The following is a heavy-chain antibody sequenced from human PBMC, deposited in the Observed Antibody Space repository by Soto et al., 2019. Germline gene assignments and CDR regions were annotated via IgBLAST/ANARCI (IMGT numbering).Heavy chain of an antibody. CDR1: GFSLSTTGVG. J-gene: IGHJ6*03. Sequence: SGPTLVNPTQTLTLTCTFSGFSLSTTGVGVGWIRQPPGKALEWLALIYWDDDKRYSPSLKSRLTITKDTSKNQVVLTMTNMDPVDTATYYCAHISVGTTKGGYYSYMDFPGKGTMVNVSS. CDR3: AHISVGTTKGGYYSYMDF. CDR2: IYWDDDK. V-gene: IGHV2-5*02. D-gene: IGHD1-1*01.